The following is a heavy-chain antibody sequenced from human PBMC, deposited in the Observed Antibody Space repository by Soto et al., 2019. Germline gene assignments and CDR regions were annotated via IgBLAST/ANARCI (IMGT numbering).Heavy chain of an antibody. D-gene: IGHD1-7*01. CDR1: GFTFSSYG. CDR2: SSATGAGT. Sequence: GGSLRLSCAASGFTFSSYGMTWVRQAPGKGLEWVSFSSATGAGTYYADSVKGRFTVSRDNSKNTLYLQMTSLRADDTAVYYCAKDRRAGGNYGFYSDFWGQGALVTVSS. J-gene: IGHJ4*02. V-gene: IGHV3-23*01. CDR3: AKDRRAGGNYGFYSDF.